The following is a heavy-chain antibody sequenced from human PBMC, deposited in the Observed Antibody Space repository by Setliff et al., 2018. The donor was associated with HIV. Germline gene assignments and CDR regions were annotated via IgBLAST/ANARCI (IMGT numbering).Heavy chain of an antibody. CDR3: ARWGSGSYERVFDY. V-gene: IGHV4-4*02. CDR2: IYHGGST. D-gene: IGHD1-26*01. J-gene: IGHJ4*02. CDR1: GGSISSSNW. Sequence: SETLSLTCAVSGGSISSSNWWSWVRQPPGKGLEWIGEIYHGGSTNYNPSLKSRVTISVDKSKNQFSLKLASVTAADTAVYFCARWGSGSYERVFDYWGQGMLVTVSS.